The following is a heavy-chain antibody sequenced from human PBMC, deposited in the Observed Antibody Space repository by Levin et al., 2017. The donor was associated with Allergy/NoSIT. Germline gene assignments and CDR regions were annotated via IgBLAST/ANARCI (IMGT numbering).Heavy chain of an antibody. V-gene: IGHV4-59*01. CDR2: IYYSGST. J-gene: IGHJ5*02. D-gene: IGHD5-12*01. Sequence: SETLSLTCTVSGGSISSYYWSWIRQPPGKGLEWIGYIYYSGSTNYNPSLKSRVTISVDTSKNQFSLKLSSVTAADTAVYYCASSGYDNSFDPWGQGTLVTVSS. CDR1: GGSISSYY. CDR3: ASSGYDNSFDP.